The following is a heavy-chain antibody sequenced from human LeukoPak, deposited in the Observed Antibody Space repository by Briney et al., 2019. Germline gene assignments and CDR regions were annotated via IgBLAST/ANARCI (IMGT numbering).Heavy chain of an antibody. CDR1: GGSISSYY. CDR3: ARDRGGYTYSHDY. Sequence: PSETLSLTCTVSGGSISSYYWSWIRQPPGEGLEWIGYIYYSGSTNYNPSLKSRVTISVDTSKNQFSLKLSSVTAADTAVYYCARDRGGYTYSHDYWGQGTLVTVSS. J-gene: IGHJ4*02. D-gene: IGHD5-18*01. V-gene: IGHV4-59*12. CDR2: IYYSGST.